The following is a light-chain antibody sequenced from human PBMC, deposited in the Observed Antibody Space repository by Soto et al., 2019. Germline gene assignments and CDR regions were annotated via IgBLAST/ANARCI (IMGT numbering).Light chain of an antibody. CDR1: QRISAW. Sequence: IQMTQSPSTVSACVGDRVTMTCRASQRISAWSAWYQQKPGKAPQLLIFDASNLHSGVPSTFSRSGYGTEFTLTFSSLHPYDFSTYSFQQYLTYRGTFGQG. CDR3: QQYLTYRGT. CDR2: DAS. V-gene: IGKV1-5*01. J-gene: IGKJ1*01.